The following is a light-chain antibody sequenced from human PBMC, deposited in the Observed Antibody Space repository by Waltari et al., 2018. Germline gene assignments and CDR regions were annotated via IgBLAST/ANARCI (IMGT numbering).Light chain of an antibody. V-gene: IGLV2-23*01. CDR3: CSYGVAWV. CDR2: ETN. Sequence: QSALTPPASVSGSPGQSIPLSCTGRSSDVGNYNFFVPWYQHHPGEAPQLIIYETNERPSGVSDRFSVSKSGNTASLTISGLQAEDEADYYCCSYGVAWVFGGGTKLTVL. J-gene: IGLJ3*02. CDR1: SSDVGNYNFF.